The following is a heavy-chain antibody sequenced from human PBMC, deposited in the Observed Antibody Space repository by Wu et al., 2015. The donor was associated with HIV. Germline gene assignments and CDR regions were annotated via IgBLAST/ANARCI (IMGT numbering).Heavy chain of an antibody. V-gene: IGHV1-2*02. Sequence: QVQLVQSGAEVKKPGASVKVSCKASGYTFTDYFIHWVRQAPGQGLEWMGWTNLNTGGTNYAPKFQGRVTMTRDTTISTAYIELSRLTSDDTAVYYCARDELFRVDDAFDMWGQGTMVIVS. CDR2: TNLNTGGT. J-gene: IGHJ3*02. CDR3: ARDELFRVDDAFDM. D-gene: IGHD2-15*01. CDR1: GYTFTDYF.